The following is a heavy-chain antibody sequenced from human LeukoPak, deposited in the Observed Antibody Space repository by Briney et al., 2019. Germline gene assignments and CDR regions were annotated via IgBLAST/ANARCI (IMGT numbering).Heavy chain of an antibody. CDR2: INSRGSI. J-gene: IGHJ6*03. Sequence: SETLSLTCTVSGGSISSDYWGWIRQPAGKGLDWIGRINSRGSIKYSPSLKSRVTMSVDTSKNQFSLRLTSVTAADTAVYYCARDSEGWASAYYYYYMDVWGKGTTVTVSS. D-gene: IGHD3-16*01. CDR3: ARDSEGWASAYYYYYMDV. V-gene: IGHV4-4*07. CDR1: GGSISSDY.